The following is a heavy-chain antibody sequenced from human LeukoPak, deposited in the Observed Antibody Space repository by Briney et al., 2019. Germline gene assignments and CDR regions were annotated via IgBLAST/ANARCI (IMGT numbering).Heavy chain of an antibody. CDR3: TRVRGDIVVVPALGFDY. Sequence: PGRSLRLSRTASGFTFGDYAMSWFRQAPGKGLEWVGFIRSKAYGGTTEYAASVKGRFTISRDDSKSIAYLQMNSLKTEDTAVYYCTRVRGDIVVVPALGFDYWGQGTLVTVSS. CDR1: GFTFGDYA. J-gene: IGHJ4*02. V-gene: IGHV3-49*03. CDR2: IRSKAYGGTT. D-gene: IGHD2-2*01.